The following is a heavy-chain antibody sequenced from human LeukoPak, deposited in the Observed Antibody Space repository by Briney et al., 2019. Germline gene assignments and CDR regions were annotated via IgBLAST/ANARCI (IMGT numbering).Heavy chain of an antibody. Sequence: GGSLRLSCAASGFTFSDYYMSWVRQAPGKGLEWVSAISGSGGSTYYADSVKGRFTISRDNSKNTLYLQMNSLRAEDTAVYYCAKDFPTSSWYLDAFDIWGQGTMVTVSS. CDR3: AKDFPTSSWYLDAFDI. V-gene: IGHV3-23*01. D-gene: IGHD6-13*01. CDR2: ISGSGGST. CDR1: GFTFSDYY. J-gene: IGHJ3*02.